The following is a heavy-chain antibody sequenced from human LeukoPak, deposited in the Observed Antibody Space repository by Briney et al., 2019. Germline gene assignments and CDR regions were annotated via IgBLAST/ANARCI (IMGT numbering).Heavy chain of an antibody. D-gene: IGHD1-26*01. CDR3: AREFGRSGSYYWRFDY. CDR1: AYSISSGYY. CDR2: LSHSGST. V-gene: IGHV4-38-2*02. J-gene: IGHJ4*02. Sequence: SETLSLTCTVSAYSISSGYYWGWIRQPPGKGLEWIGSLSHSGSTFYNPSLKSRVTISVDTSKNQFSLRLRSVTAADTAVYYCAREFGRSGSYYWRFDYWGQGTLVTVSS.